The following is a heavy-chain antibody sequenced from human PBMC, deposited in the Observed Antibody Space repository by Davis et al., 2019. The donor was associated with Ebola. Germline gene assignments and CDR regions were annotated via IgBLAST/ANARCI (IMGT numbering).Heavy chain of an antibody. CDR3: AREYVDRDGALDY. J-gene: IGHJ4*02. CDR2: SYMGGAT. Sequence: PSGSLCLTCTVSAATISPYVCLLVPQPAGKGLEWIRRSYMGGATSYNPALKRRVTMSLDTSKNYVSLTLTSVTAADTAMYYCAREYVDRDGALDYWGQGTLVAVSS. CDR1: AATISPYV. V-gene: IGHV4-4*07. D-gene: IGHD5-24*01.